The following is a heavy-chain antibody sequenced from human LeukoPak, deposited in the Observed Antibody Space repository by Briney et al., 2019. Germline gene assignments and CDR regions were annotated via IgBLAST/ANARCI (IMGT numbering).Heavy chain of an antibody. D-gene: IGHD2-2*01. CDR1: GGSISSSSYY. Sequence: SETLSLTCTVSGGSISSSSYYWGWIRQPPGKGLEWIGSIYYSGSTYYNPSLKSRVTISVDTSKNQFSLKLSSVTAADTAVYYCARLAYIVVVPAAIRVGYAFDTWGQGTMVTVSS. J-gene: IGHJ3*02. V-gene: IGHV4-39*01. CDR2: IYYSGST. CDR3: ARLAYIVVVPAAIRVGYAFDT.